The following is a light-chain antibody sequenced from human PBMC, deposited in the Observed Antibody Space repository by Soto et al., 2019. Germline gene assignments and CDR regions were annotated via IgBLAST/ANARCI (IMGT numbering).Light chain of an antibody. CDR1: QSVSSN. J-gene: IGKJ2*01. V-gene: IGKV3-15*01. CDR3: QQYNNWPPYT. CDR2: GAS. Sequence: EIVMTQSPATLSVSPGERATLSCRASQSVSSNLAWYQQKPGQAPRLLIYGASTRATGIPARFSGSGSGTEFSLTISSLQSEDFAVYYCQQYNNWPPYTCGQGNKLEIK.